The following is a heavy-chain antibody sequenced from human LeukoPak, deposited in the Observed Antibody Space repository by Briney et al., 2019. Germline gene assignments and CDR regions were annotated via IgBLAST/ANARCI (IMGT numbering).Heavy chain of an antibody. CDR2: IKQDGSEK. V-gene: IGHV3-7*01. D-gene: IGHD3-10*01. J-gene: IGHJ3*02. Sequence: PGGSLRLSCAASGFTFCSYWMSWVRQAPGKGLEWVANIKQDGSEKYDVDSVKGRFTISRDNAKNSLYLQMNSLRAEDTAVYFCASIYGSGGERDLDAFDIWGQGTMVTVSS. CDR1: GFTFCSYW. CDR3: ASIYGSGGERDLDAFDI.